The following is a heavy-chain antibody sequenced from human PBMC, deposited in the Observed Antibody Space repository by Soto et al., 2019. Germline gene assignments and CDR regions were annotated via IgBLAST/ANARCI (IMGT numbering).Heavy chain of an antibody. J-gene: IGHJ4*01. Sequence: EVQLVESGGGLVQPGGSLRLSCAASGFTFNTYCMSWVRQAPGKGLEWVANIKPDGSATDYVDSVMGRFTISRDNANISLFLQMNSRRAEDTAVYYCARNGRWGHGTFVTVSS. D-gene: IGHD2-8*01. CDR3: ARNGR. CDR2: IKPDGSAT. CDR1: GFTFNTYC. V-gene: IGHV3-7*05.